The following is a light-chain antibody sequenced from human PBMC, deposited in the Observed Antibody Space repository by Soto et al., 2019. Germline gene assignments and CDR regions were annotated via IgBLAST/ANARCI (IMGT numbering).Light chain of an antibody. J-gene: IGLJ3*02. Sequence: QSALTQAPSASGTPGQRVTISCSGSSSNIGSNTVNWYQQLPGTAPKLLIYSSNQRPSGVPDRFSGSKSGTSASLAISGLQSEDEADYYCAAWDDSLHGSVVFGGGTKLTVL. V-gene: IGLV1-44*01. CDR2: SSN. CDR1: SSNIGSNT. CDR3: AAWDDSLHGSVV.